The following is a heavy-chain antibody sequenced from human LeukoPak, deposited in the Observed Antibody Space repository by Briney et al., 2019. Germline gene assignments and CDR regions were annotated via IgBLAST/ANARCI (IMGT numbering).Heavy chain of an antibody. CDR2: IIPIFGTA. J-gene: IGHJ4*02. V-gene: IGHV1-69*13. CDR3: ASRYCSSTSCYAPPGSGLDY. CDR1: GGTFSSYA. Sequence: SVTVSCKASGGTFSSYAISWVRQAPGQGLEWMGGIIPIFGTANYAQKFQGRVTITADESTSTAYMELSSLRSEDTAVYYCASRYCSSTSCYAPPGSGLDYWGQGTMVTVSS. D-gene: IGHD2-2*01.